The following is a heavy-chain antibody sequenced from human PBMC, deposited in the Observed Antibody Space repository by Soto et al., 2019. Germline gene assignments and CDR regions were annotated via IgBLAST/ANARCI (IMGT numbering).Heavy chain of an antibody. CDR1: GFTFSSYG. CDR3: ARGGSGYDLQGEMGDV. D-gene: IGHD5-12*01. J-gene: IGHJ6*02. V-gene: IGHV3-33*01. CDR2: IWYDGSNK. Sequence: QPGGSLRLSCAASGFTFSSYGMHWVRQAPGKGLEWVAVIWYDGSNKYYADSVKGRFTISRDNSKNTLYLQMNSLRAEDTAVYYCARGGSGYDLQGEMGDVWGQGTTVTVSS.